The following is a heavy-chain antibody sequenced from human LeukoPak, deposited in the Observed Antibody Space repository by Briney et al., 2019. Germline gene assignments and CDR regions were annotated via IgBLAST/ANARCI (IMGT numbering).Heavy chain of an antibody. CDR1: GFTLSSYA. CDR2: ISYDGSNK. V-gene: IGHV3-30-3*01. CDR3: AREAGADCSGGSCYRLYYFDY. J-gene: IGHJ4*02. Sequence: PGRSLRLSCAASGFTLSSYAMHWVRQAPGKGLEWAAVISYDGSNKYYADSVKGRFTISRDNSKNTLYLQMNSLRAEDTAVYYCAREAGADCSGGSCYRLYYFDYWGQGTLVTVSS. D-gene: IGHD2-15*01.